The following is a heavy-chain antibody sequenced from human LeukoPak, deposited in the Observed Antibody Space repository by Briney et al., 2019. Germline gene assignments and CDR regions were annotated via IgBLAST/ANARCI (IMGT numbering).Heavy chain of an antibody. CDR1: GFTFSSYA. J-gene: IGHJ4*02. CDR2: ISDSGGST. CDR3: AKDTSIGRYCTNGVCSPFDY. D-gene: IGHD2-8*01. V-gene: IGHV3-23*01. Sequence: PGGSLRVSCAAAGFTFSSYAMSWVRQAPGKGLEWVSAISDSGGSTYDAGSVKGRFTISRDNSKNTLYLQMNSLRAEDTAVYYCAKDTSIGRYCTNGVCSPFDYWGQGTLVTVSS.